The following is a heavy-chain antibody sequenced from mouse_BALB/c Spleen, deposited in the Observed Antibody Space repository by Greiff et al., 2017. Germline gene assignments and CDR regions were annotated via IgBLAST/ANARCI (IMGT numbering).Heavy chain of an antibody. CDR1: GFTFSSFG. CDR2: ISSGSSTI. J-gene: IGHJ2*01. Sequence: EVQRVESGGGLVQPGGSRKLSCAASGFTFSSFGMHWVRQAPEKGLEWVAYISSGSSTIYYADTVKGRFTISRDNPKNTLFLQMTSLRSEDTAMYYCARHEDYFDYWGQGTTLTVSS. V-gene: IGHV5-17*02. CDR3: ARHEDYFDY.